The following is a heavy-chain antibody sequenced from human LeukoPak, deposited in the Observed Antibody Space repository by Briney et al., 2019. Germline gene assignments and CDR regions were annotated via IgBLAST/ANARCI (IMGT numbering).Heavy chain of an antibody. D-gene: IGHD3-22*01. Sequence: PGGSLRLSCVASGFTFRSYSMNWVRQAPGKGLGWVGRVKSKTDGATTDYAAPVKGRFTISRDDSKNTLYLQMNSLKTEDTAVYYCSTNTYSSYWGQGTLVTVSS. CDR3: STNTYSSY. J-gene: IGHJ4*02. V-gene: IGHV3-15*01. CDR2: VKSKTDGATT. CDR1: GFTFRSYS.